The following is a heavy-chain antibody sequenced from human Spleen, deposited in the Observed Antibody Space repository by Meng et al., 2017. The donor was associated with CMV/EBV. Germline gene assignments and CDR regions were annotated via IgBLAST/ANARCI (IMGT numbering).Heavy chain of an antibody. D-gene: IGHD3-3*01. CDR3: ARGGADFWSVLRGAFDV. V-gene: IGHV1-69*10. Sequence: SVKVSCKASGGTFRNLAISWVRLAPGQGLEWMGGFIPVLRRAIHAQKFQGRVTFNADTSASTSYTELTSLKSGDTAVYYCARGGADFWSVLRGAFDVWGQGTMVTVSS. CDR1: GGTFRNLA. CDR2: FIPVLRRA. J-gene: IGHJ3*01.